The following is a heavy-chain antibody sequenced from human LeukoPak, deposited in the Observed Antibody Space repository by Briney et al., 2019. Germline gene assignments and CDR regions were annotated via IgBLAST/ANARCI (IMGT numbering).Heavy chain of an antibody. J-gene: IGHJ5*02. D-gene: IGHD3-9*01. Sequence: PSETLSLTCTVSGGSISSYYWSWIRQPPGKGLEWIGYIYYSGSTNYNPSLKSRVTISVDTSKNQFSLKLSPVTAADTAVYYCARDQRDILTGCNNWFDPWGQGTLVTVSS. CDR1: GGSISSYY. V-gene: IGHV4-59*01. CDR2: IYYSGST. CDR3: ARDQRDILTGCNNWFDP.